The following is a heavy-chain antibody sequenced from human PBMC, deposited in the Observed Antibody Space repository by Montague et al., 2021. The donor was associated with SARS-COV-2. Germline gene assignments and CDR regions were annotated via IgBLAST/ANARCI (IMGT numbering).Heavy chain of an antibody. V-gene: IGHV3-11*01. Sequence: SLRLSCAASGFSFSDFYMSWFRQAPGRGLEWLSYISSGGTTIYYADSVKGRFTISRDNTKNSLYLQMHSLRAEGTAIYYCARNSDYGDHDYYYYMDVWGTGTTVAV. CDR3: ARNSDYGDHDYYYYMDV. CDR1: GFSFSDFY. CDR2: ISSGGTTI. J-gene: IGHJ6*03. D-gene: IGHD4-17*01.